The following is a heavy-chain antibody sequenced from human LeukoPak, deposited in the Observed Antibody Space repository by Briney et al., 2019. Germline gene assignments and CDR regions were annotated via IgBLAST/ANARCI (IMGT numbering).Heavy chain of an antibody. CDR2: ISGSGGST. J-gene: IGHJ4*02. Sequence: GGYLVLSCAASGFTFSSYAMSWVRQAPGKGLEWVSAISGSGGSTYYADSVKGRFTISRDNSKNTLYLQMNSLRAEDTAVYYCAKAPYSSGWLPSNSAYFDYWGQGTLVTVSS. D-gene: IGHD6-19*01. V-gene: IGHV3-23*01. CDR1: GFTFSSYA. CDR3: AKAPYSSGWLPSNSAYFDY.